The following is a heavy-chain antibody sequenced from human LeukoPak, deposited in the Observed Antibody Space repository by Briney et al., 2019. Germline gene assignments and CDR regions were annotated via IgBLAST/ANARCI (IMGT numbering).Heavy chain of an antibody. J-gene: IGHJ4*02. CDR3: AKGVSSPCPVAY. CDR2: ISGRGGNK. CDR1: GFTFSSYA. D-gene: IGHD6-6*01. Sequence: GGSLRLSCAASGFTFSSYAMTWVRQAPGKGLEWVSTISGRGGNKYYANSVKGRFTISRDNSKNTLYLQMSSLRADDTAVYYCAKGVSSPCPVAYWGQGTMVTDSS. V-gene: IGHV3-23*01.